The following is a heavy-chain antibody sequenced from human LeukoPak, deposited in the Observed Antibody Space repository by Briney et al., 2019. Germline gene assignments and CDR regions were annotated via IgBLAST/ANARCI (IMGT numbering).Heavy chain of an antibody. J-gene: IGHJ4*02. D-gene: IGHD4-17*01. Sequence: GGSLRLSCAASGFTYRTYWLAWVRQAPGKGLEWVANIKQDGSEKYYVDSVKGRFTISRDNSKNSLNLQMNSLRVDDTAVCYCVHGDHGLDYWGQGTLVTVSA. CDR1: GFTYRTYW. V-gene: IGHV3-7*01. CDR3: VHGDHGLDY. CDR2: IKQDGSEK.